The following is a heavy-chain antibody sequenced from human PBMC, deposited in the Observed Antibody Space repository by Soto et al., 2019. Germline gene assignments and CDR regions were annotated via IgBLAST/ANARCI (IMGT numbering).Heavy chain of an antibody. V-gene: IGHV3-33*01. CDR2: IWSDGSDQ. CDR1: GFSIRTYG. D-gene: IGHD3-10*01. J-gene: IGHJ6*02. CDR3: ATEPRMSSRGRGGMDV. Sequence: QVELVESGGGVVQPGKSLRLSCVASGFSIRTYGMHWVRQAPGKGLEWVAVIWSDGSDQLYADSMKGRLTISRDNAKTTLCLQVNSLRADDTAAYFCATEPRMSSRGRGGMDVWGHGTTVIVSS.